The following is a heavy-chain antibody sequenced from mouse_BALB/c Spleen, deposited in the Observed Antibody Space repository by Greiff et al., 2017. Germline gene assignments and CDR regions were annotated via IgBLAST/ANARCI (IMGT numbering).Heavy chain of an antibody. Sequence: EVHLVESGAGLVKPGASLKLSCAASGFSFSSYTMSWVRQTPEKRLEWVGTISSSGSYTYYPHSVKGRVTITRDKAKNTPYMQMSSLKSEDTAMYYCTRDKVRAPYAMDYWGQGTSVTVAS. V-gene: IGHV5-6-4*01. J-gene: IGHJ4*01. CDR3: TRDKVRAPYAMDY. CDR1: GFSFSSYT. CDR2: ISSSGSYT. D-gene: IGHD1-3*01.